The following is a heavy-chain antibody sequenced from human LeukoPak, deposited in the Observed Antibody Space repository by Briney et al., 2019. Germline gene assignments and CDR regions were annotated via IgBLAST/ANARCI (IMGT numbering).Heavy chain of an antibody. CDR2: ISYDGSNK. D-gene: IGHD3-22*01. CDR3: AKGYYYDSSGYYYDYYFDY. V-gene: IGHV3-30*18. CDR1: GFTFSSYW. Sequence: PGGSLRLSCAASGFTFSSYWMSWVRQAPGKGLEWVAVISYDGSNKYYADSVKGRFTISRDNSKNTLYLQMNSLRAEDTAVYYCAKGYYYDSSGYYYDYYFDYWGQGTLVTVSS. J-gene: IGHJ4*02.